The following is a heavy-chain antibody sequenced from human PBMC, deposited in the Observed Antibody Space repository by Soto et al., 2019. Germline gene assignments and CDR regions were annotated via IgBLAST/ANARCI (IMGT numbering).Heavy chain of an antibody. D-gene: IGHD3-3*01. CDR3: AKQGNYDFWSSSNNWLDP. CDR2: IGGRGGST. V-gene: IGHV3-23*01. Sequence: GGSLRLSCAASGFSFSSYAISWVRQAPGKGLEWVSSIGGRGGSTYYADSVKGRFTISRDNSKNTVYLQMNSLRVEDTAVYYCAKQGNYDFWSSSNNWLDPWGQGTLVTVSS. J-gene: IGHJ5*02. CDR1: GFSFSSYA.